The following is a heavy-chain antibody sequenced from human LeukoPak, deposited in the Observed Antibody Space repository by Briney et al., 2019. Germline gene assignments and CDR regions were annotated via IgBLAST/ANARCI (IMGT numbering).Heavy chain of an antibody. CDR3: ARDIGYCSSTSCCTHDY. Sequence: ASVKVSCKASGYTFTGYYMHWVRQAPGQGLEWMGWINPNSGGTNYAQKFQGRVTMTRDTSISTAYMELSRLRSDDTAVYYCARDIGYCSSTSCCTHDYWGQGTLVTVSS. CDR2: INPNSGGT. V-gene: IGHV1-2*02. D-gene: IGHD2-2*02. J-gene: IGHJ4*02. CDR1: GYTFTGYY.